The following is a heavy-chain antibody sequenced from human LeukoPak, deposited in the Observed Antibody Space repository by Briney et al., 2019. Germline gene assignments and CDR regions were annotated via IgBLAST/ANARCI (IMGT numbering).Heavy chain of an antibody. D-gene: IGHD1-26*01. V-gene: IGHV3-23*01. CDR2: ISSSGATT. Sequence: GGSLRLSCAASGFFFSDSAMAWVRQAPGKGLDWVSGISSSGATTYYADSVKGRFTISRDNSKNTLYLQMNSLRAEDTAVYYCAKDRYQGSVRAIDYWGQGTLVTVSS. CDR3: AKDRYQGSVRAIDY. J-gene: IGHJ4*02. CDR1: GFFFSDSA.